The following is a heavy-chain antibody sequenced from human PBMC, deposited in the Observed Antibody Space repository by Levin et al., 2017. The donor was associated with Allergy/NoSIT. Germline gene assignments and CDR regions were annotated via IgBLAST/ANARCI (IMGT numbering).Heavy chain of an antibody. CDR1: GFTFNNYA. D-gene: IGHD6-19*01. CDR3: AKDAIRGSDQPYYFDY. V-gene: IGHV3-23*01. Sequence: SGESLKISCAASGFTFNNYAMSWVRQAPGKGLDWVSAIINSGVGTYYADSVKGRFTISRDNSKNTMYLQMNSLRAEDTAVYFCAKDAIRGSDQPYYFDYWGQGTLVTASS. CDR2: IINSGVGT. J-gene: IGHJ4*02.